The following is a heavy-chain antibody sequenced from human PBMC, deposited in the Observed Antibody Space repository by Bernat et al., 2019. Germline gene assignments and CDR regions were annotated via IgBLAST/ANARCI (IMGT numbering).Heavy chain of an antibody. CDR1: GGSISRSSYY. Sequence: QLQLQESGPGLVKPSDTLSLTCMFSGGSISRSSYYWGWIRQPPGKGLEWIGSIYYGGSTYYDPSVKSRVTISVDTSKNQFSLRLTSVTAADTAVYYCARRSSDYDGSGPPIGFAPWGQGTLVTVPS. CDR2: IYYGGST. CDR3: ARRSSDYDGSGPPIGFAP. D-gene: IGHD3-22*01. J-gene: IGHJ5*02. V-gene: IGHV4-39*01.